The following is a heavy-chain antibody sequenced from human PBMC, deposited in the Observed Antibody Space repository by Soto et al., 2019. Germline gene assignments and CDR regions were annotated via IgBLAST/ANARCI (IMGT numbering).Heavy chain of an antibody. V-gene: IGHV1-69*04. J-gene: IGHJ5*02. Sequence: ASVKVSCKASGGTFSTYTITWVRQASGQGLEWMGRIIPIIGIINYAQKFQGRVTISADKFTGTAYVELTGLRSDDTAVYYCAGDPDSHYNDSHASSYPWGQGTLVTVSS. CDR1: GGTFSTYT. D-gene: IGHD4-4*01. CDR2: IIPIIGII. CDR3: AGDPDSHYNDSHASSYP.